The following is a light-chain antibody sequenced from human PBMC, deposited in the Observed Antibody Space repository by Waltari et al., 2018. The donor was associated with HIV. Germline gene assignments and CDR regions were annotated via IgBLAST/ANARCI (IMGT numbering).Light chain of an antibody. CDR2: EVT. J-gene: IGLJ2*01. CDR1: NSDIGGYNY. CDR3: SSYANKNGFYVV. V-gene: IGLV2-8*01. Sequence: QSALTQPPSASGSPGQSVTISCTGTNSDIGGYNYVSWYQQHPGKAPKLVISEVTKRPSGFPCRFSGSKSGTTASLTVSGLQAEDEADYYCSSYANKNGFYVVFGGGTRLTVL.